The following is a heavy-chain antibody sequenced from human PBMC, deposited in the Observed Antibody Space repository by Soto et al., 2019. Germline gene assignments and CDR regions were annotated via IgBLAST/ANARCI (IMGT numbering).Heavy chain of an antibody. J-gene: IGHJ5*02. CDR1: GGSFSGYY. V-gene: IGHV4-34*01. CDR2: INHSGST. CDR3: ARGIVAAAGTSENWFDP. D-gene: IGHD6-13*01. Sequence: PSETLSLTCAVYGGSFSGYYWSWIRQPPGKGLEWIGEINHSGSTNYNPSLKSRVTISVDTSKNQFSLKLSSVTAADTAVYYCARGIVAAAGTSENWFDPWGQGTLVTVSS.